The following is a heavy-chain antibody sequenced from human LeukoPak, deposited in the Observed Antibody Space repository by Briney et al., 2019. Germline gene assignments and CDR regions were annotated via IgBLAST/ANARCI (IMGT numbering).Heavy chain of an antibody. CDR2: ISAYNGNT. CDR3: ATGGDGDILTGLVFDY. D-gene: IGHD3-9*01. V-gene: IGHV1-18*01. J-gene: IGHJ4*02. Sequence: GASVKVFFKASGYTFTSYGISWVRQAPGQGLEWMGWISAYNGNTNYAQKLQGRVTMITDTSTSTAYMELRSLRSDDTAAYYCATGGDGDILTGLVFDYWGQGTLVTVSS. CDR1: GYTFTSYG.